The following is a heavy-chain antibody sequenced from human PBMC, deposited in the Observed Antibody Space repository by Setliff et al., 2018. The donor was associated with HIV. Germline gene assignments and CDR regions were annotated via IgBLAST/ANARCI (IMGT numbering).Heavy chain of an antibody. Sequence: ASVKVSCKASGYTFAGYYMHWVRQAPGQGLEWMGWINPNSGGTNYAQKFQGRVTMTRDTSISTAYMELSRLRSDDTAVYYCATSGFLLWWLGKGYFDYWGQGTLVTVS. V-gene: IGHV1-2*02. D-gene: IGHD2-21*01. CDR2: INPNSGGT. CDR1: GYTFAGYY. CDR3: ATSGFLLWWLGKGYFDY. J-gene: IGHJ4*02.